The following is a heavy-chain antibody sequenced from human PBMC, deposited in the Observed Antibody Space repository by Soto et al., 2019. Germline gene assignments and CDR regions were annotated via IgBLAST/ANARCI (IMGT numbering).Heavy chain of an antibody. CDR1: GYTFTGYY. CDR3: ARLGPKSHYYASPDI. J-gene: IGHJ3*02. Sequence: ASVKVSCKASGYTFTGYYMHWVRQAPGQGLEWMGWINPNSGGTSYAQKFQGRVTMTRDTSISTAYMELSRLRSDDTAVYYCARLGPKSHYYASPDIWGQGTMVTV. V-gene: IGHV1-2*02. D-gene: IGHD3-22*01. CDR2: INPNSGGT.